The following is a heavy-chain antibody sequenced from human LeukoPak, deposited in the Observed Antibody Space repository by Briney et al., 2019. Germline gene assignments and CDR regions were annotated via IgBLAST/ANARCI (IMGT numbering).Heavy chain of an antibody. Sequence: SETLSLTCTVSGGSISSSSYYWGWIRQPPGKGLEWIGSIYYSGSTYYNPSLKSRVTISVDTSKNQFSLKLSSVTTADTAVYYCARRHYFTSATSYNVTSGFGPWGQGTLVTVSS. CDR3: ARRHYFTSATSYNVTSGFGP. J-gene: IGHJ5*02. CDR2: IYYSGST. CDR1: GGSISSSSYY. V-gene: IGHV4-39*01. D-gene: IGHD3-10*01.